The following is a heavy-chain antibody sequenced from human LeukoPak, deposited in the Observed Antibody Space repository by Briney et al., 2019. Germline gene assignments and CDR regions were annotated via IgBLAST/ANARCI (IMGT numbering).Heavy chain of an antibody. J-gene: IGHJ4*02. CDR3: ANWGYDSSGYQTPFDY. Sequence: GRSLRLSCAASGFTFSSYGMHWVRQAPGKGLEWVAVISYDGSNKYYADSVKGRFTISRDNSKNTLYLQMNSLRAEDAAVYYCANWGYDSSGYQTPFDYWGQGTLVTVSS. D-gene: IGHD3-22*01. CDR2: ISYDGSNK. V-gene: IGHV3-30*18. CDR1: GFTFSSYG.